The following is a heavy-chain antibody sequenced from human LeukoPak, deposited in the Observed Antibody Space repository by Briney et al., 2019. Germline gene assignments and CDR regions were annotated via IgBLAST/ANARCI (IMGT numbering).Heavy chain of an antibody. D-gene: IGHD6-19*01. J-gene: IGHJ4*02. CDR1: GFTFSSYS. CDR3: ARDSSGWYSSEDYYFDY. V-gene: IGHV3-21*01. CDR2: ISSSSSYI. Sequence: GGSLRLSCAASGFTFSSYSMNWVRQAPGKGLEWVSSISSSSSYIYYADSVKGRFTISRDNAKNSLYLQMNSLRAEDTAVYYCARDSSGWYSSEDYYFDYWGQGTLVTVSS.